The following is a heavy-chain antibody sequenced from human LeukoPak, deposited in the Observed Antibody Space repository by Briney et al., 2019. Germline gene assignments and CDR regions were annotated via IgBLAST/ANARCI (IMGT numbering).Heavy chain of an antibody. V-gene: IGHV1-46*01. D-gene: IGHD5-18*01. CDR1: GYTFTSYY. J-gene: IGHJ6*02. CDR2: INPSGGST. CDR3: ARDRYTAMVIYYYYYYGMDV. Sequence: ASVKVSCKASGYTFTSYYMHWVRQAPGQGLEWMGIINPSGGSTSYAQKFQGRVTMTRDTSMSTVYMELSSLRSEDTAVYYCARDRYTAMVIYYYYYYGMDVWGQGTTVTVSS.